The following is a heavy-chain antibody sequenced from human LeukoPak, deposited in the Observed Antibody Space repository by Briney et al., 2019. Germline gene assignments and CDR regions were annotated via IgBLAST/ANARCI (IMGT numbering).Heavy chain of an antibody. CDR3: ARYHCGSTYCPGVDF. CDR2: IWNSGNS. CDR1: AGSINSGGYF. V-gene: IGHV4-31*03. J-gene: IGHJ4*02. Sequence: SETLSLTCPVSAGSINSGGYFWPWVRPHPGEGLEWIGYIWNSGNSYYNPSLSSRVIISADSSKSTFSLKLSSVTAADTAVYYCARYHCGSTYCPGVDFYGQGTLVTVSS. D-gene: IGHD2-2*01.